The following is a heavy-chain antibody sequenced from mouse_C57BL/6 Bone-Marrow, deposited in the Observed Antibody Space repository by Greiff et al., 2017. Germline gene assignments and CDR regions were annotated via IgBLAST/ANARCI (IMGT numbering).Heavy chain of an antibody. CDR2: IYPSDSET. J-gene: IGHJ3*01. V-gene: IGHV1-61*01. Sequence: QVQLQQPGAELVRPGSSVKLSCKASGYTFTSYWMDWVKQRPGQGLEWIGNIYPSDSETPYNQKFKDKATLTVDKSSSTAYMQLSSLTSEDSAVYYCARSGYYGSLFAYWGQGTLVTVSA. CDR1: GYTFTSYW. D-gene: IGHD1-1*01. CDR3: ARSGYYGSLFAY.